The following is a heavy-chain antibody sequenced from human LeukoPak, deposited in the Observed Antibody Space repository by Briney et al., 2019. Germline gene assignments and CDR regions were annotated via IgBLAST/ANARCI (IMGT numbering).Heavy chain of an antibody. CDR2: IKQDGSEK. J-gene: IGHJ4*02. CDR1: GFTFSSYW. D-gene: IGHD4-17*01. Sequence: GGSLRLSCAASGFTFSSYWMSWVRQAPGKGLEWVANIKQDGSEKYYVDSVKGRFTISRDNAKNSLYLQMNSLRAEDTALYHCARGYNDYGQMGDYWGQGTLVTVSS. CDR3: ARGYNDYGQMGDY. V-gene: IGHV3-7*03.